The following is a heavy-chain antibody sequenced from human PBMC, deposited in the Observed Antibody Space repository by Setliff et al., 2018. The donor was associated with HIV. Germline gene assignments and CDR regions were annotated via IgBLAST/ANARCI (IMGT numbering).Heavy chain of an antibody. CDR1: GYTFSRYG. J-gene: IGHJ3*02. D-gene: IGHD3-10*01. CDR3: AREREQVEVTGLGPGRMKSDAYDI. Sequence: GASVKVSCKTSGYTFSRYGFSWVRQAPGQGLEWMGWISAYNLNTNYAQKFQGRVTMTTDTSASTGYMELTSLTAADTAVYYCAREREQVEVTGLGPGRMKSDAYDIWGQGTMVTVSS. V-gene: IGHV1-18*01. CDR2: ISAYNLNT.